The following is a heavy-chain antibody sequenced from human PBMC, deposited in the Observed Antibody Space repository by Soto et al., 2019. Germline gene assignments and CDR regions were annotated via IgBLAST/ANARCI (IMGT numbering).Heavy chain of an antibody. V-gene: IGHV3-23*01. Sequence: GGSLRLSCAASGFTFSSYAMSWVRQAPGKGLEWVSAISGSGGSTYNADSVKGRFTISRDNSKNTLYRQMNSLRAEDTAVYYCAKDHARQKYSNPDWFDPWGQGTLVTVSS. D-gene: IGHD6-6*01. CDR1: GFTFSSYA. CDR3: AKDHARQKYSNPDWFDP. CDR2: ISGSGGST. J-gene: IGHJ5*02.